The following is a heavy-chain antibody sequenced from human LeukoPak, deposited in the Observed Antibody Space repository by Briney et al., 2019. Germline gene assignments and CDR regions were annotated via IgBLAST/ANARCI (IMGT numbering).Heavy chain of an antibody. D-gene: IGHD3-3*01. J-gene: IGHJ4*02. CDR1: GYTFTGYY. CDR3: ARGIRFLEWLLSPSFDY. CDR2: INPNSGGT. V-gene: IGHV1-2*02. Sequence: ASVKVSCKASGYTFTGYYMHWVRQAPGPGREWLGWINPNSGGTNYAQKFQGRVTMTRDTSISTAYMELSRLRSDDTAVYYCARGIRFLEWLLSPSFDYWGQGTLVTVSS.